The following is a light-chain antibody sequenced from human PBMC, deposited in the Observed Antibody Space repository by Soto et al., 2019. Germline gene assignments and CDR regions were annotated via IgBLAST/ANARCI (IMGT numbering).Light chain of an antibody. CDR3: QQYYNWPPWT. CDR2: RAS. V-gene: IGKV3-15*01. CDR1: HSVTSN. Sequence: EIVMTQSPATLSVSPGEGATLSCRASHSVTSNLVWYQQKPGRAPRLLIYRASTRAAGVSARISGSGSGTEFTLSISSLQPEDSAVYYCQQYYNWPPWTFGQGTKVDI. J-gene: IGKJ1*01.